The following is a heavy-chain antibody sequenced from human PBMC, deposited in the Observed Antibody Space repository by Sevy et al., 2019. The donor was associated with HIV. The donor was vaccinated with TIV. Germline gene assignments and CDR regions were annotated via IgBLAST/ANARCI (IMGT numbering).Heavy chain of an antibody. CDR3: ARGLAVALIDY. J-gene: IGHJ4*02. Sequence: GGSLRLSCVASGFTFSSYWMSWVRQAPGKGLEWVANIKQDGSEKYYVDSVKGRFTISRDNAKNSLYLQMNSLRAEDTAVYYCARGLAVALIDYWGQGTLVTVSS. CDR2: IKQDGSEK. V-gene: IGHV3-7*01. CDR1: GFTFSSYW. D-gene: IGHD6-19*01.